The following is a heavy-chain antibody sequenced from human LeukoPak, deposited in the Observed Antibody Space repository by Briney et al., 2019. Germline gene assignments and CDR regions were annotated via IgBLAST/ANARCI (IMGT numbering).Heavy chain of an antibody. Sequence: PGGSLRLSCAASGFTFSSYAMHWVRQAPGKGLEWVSSISSSSSYIYYADSVKGRFTISRDNAKNSLYLQMNSLRAEDTAVYYCARDPPRIAVAGTFDYWGQGTLVTVSS. CDR2: ISSSSSYI. CDR1: GFTFSSYA. D-gene: IGHD6-19*01. J-gene: IGHJ4*02. CDR3: ARDPPRIAVAGTFDY. V-gene: IGHV3-21*01.